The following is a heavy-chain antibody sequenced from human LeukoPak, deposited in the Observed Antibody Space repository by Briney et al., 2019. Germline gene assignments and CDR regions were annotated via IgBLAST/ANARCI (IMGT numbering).Heavy chain of an antibody. Sequence: ASVKPSCYASQPTFTGFSMHWVRQAPRQRLEWMGWINPYSGGTNYEPKLQRWGTMTRDRSISTAYMELSRLRSDDTAVYYCARDEKGGYYSDYWGQGTLVTVYS. CDR2: INPYSGGT. V-gene: IGHV1-2*04. CDR3: ARDEKGGYYSDY. D-gene: IGHD5-12*01. J-gene: IGHJ4*02. CDR1: QPTFTGFS.